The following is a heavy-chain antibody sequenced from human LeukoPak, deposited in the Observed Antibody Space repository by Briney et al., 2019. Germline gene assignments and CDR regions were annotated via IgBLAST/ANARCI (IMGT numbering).Heavy chain of an antibody. Sequence: SVKVSCKASGGTFSSYAISWVRQAPGQGLEWMGGIIPIFGTANYAQKVQGRVTITADESTSTDYMELSSLRSEDTAVYYCAREPVAYRGGDCLNWFDPWGQGTLVTVSS. V-gene: IGHV1-69*01. CDR1: GGTFSSYA. CDR2: IIPIFGTA. J-gene: IGHJ5*02. CDR3: AREPVAYRGGDCLNWFDP. D-gene: IGHD2-21*01.